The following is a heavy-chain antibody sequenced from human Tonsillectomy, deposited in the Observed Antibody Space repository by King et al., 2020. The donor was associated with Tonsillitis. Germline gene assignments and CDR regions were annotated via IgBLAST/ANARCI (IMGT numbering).Heavy chain of an antibody. D-gene: IGHD1-1*01. CDR3: AKDLWVGGNDRVH. CDR2: ISGSGGST. CDR1: GFTFSRYA. J-gene: IGHJ4*02. Sequence: VQLVQSGGGLVQPGGSLRLSCAASGFTFSRYALSWVRQPPGKGLAWVSGISGSGGSTYYADSVKGRFAISRDNSKNTLYLQMNSLRADDTAVDYCAKDLWVGGNDRVHWGQGTLVTVSS. V-gene: IGHV3-23*04.